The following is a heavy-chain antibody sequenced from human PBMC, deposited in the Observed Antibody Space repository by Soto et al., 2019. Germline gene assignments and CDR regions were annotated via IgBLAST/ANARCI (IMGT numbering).Heavy chain of an antibody. V-gene: IGHV3-7*04. CDR1: GFSFITYW. CDR3: VRAISGSFAL. J-gene: IGHJ4*02. Sequence: EVQLVESGGGLVQSGGSLRLSCEASGFSFITYWMNWVRQAPGKGLEWLASIKEDGSENQYVDSVKGRFTISRDNARNSLYLQMNSMSEEDTALYYCVRAISGSFALWGQGTLVIVSS. CDR2: IKEDGSEN. D-gene: IGHD3-9*01.